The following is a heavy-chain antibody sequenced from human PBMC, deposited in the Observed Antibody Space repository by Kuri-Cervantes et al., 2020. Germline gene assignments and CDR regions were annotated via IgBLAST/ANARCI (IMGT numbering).Heavy chain of an antibody. Sequence: SVKVSCKASGGTFSSYAISWVRQAPGQGLEWVGGIIPIFGTADYAQKFQGRVTITADESTSTAYMELSSLRSEDTAVYYCAREPSYGVQGFGYMDVWGKGTTVTVSS. D-gene: IGHD3-10*01. CDR2: IIPIFGTA. CDR3: AREPSYGVQGFGYMDV. J-gene: IGHJ6*03. V-gene: IGHV1-69*13. CDR1: GGTFSSYA.